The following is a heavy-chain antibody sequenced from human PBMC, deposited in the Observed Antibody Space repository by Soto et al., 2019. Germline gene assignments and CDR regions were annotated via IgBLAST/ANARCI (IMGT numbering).Heavy chain of an antibody. D-gene: IGHD3-22*01. J-gene: IGHJ3*01. CDR1: GFTFSSYW. Sequence: GGSLRLSCAASGFTFSSYWMSWVRQAPGKGLEWVANIKQDGSEKNCVDSVKGRFTISRDNAKKSLDLQMNSLRAEDTAVYYWAREGYYDSSDAFDLWGQGTMVTVSS. CDR2: IKQDGSEK. V-gene: IGHV3-7*01. CDR3: AREGYYDSSDAFDL.